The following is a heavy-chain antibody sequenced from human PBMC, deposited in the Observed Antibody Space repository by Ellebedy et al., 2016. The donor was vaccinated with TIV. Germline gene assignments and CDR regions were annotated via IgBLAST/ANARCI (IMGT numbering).Heavy chain of an antibody. J-gene: IGHJ5*02. V-gene: IGHV1-18*01. D-gene: IGHD3-3*01. CDR2: ISVYNGNT. CDR1: GYTFSNYG. Sequence: AASVKVSCKASGYTFSNYGINWARQAPGQGLEWMGWISVYNGNTNYVQKLQGRITMTTDPSTTTAYMELRSLRSYDTAMYYCARDGVNWFDPWGQGTLVTVSS. CDR3: ARDGVNWFDP.